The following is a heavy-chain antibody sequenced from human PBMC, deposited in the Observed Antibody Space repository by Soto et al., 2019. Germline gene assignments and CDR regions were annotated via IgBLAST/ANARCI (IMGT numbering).Heavy chain of an antibody. CDR2: IYHSGST. CDR1: GGSISSGGYS. Sequence: PSETLSLSCAVSGGSISSGGYSWSSIRQPPGEGLEWIGYIYHSGSTYYNPSLKSRVTISVDRSKNQFSLKLSSVTAADTAVYYCAAGGGLPRYYWGQGTLVTVSS. J-gene: IGHJ4*02. V-gene: IGHV4-30-2*01. CDR3: AAGGGLPRYY. D-gene: IGHD5-12*01.